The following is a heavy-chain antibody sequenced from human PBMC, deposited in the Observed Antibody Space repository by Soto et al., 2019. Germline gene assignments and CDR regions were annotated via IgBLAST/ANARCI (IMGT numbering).Heavy chain of an antibody. Sequence: ASVKVSCKVSGYTLTELSMHWVRQAPGKGLEWMGGFDPEDGETIYAQKFQGRVTMTEDTSTDTAYMELSSLRSEDTAVYYCATRRPNAFGVVRVYYYGMDVWGQGTTVTVSS. V-gene: IGHV1-24*01. CDR2: FDPEDGET. CDR1: GYTLTELS. J-gene: IGHJ6*02. D-gene: IGHD3-3*01. CDR3: ATRRPNAFGVVRVYYYGMDV.